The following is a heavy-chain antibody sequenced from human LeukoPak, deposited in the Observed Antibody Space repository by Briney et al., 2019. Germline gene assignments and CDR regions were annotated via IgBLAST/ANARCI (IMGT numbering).Heavy chain of an antibody. CDR2: ISWDGGST. D-gene: IGHD2-8*02. CDR1: GFTFDDYA. J-gene: IGHJ6*03. V-gene: IGHV3-43D*03. CDR3: AKDSVSSWSPNYYYYMDV. Sequence: GGSLRLSCAASGFTFDDYAMHWVRQAPGKGLEGVSLISWDGGSTYYADSVKGRFTISRENSKNSLYLQMNSLRAEDTALYYCAKDSVSSWSPNYYYYMDVWGKGTTVTVSS.